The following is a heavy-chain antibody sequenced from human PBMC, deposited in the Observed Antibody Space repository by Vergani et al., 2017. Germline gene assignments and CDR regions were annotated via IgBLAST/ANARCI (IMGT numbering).Heavy chain of an antibody. CDR3: AKRYGSGRGLSD. V-gene: IGHV3-30*01. Sequence: VQLVESGGGLVKPGGSLRLSCAASGFTFSSYAMHWVRQAPGKGLEWVAVISYDGSNKYYADSVKGRFTISRDNSKNTLYLQMNSLRTEDTALYYCAKRYGSGRGLSDWGQGTMVTVSS. CDR2: ISYDGSNK. CDR1: GFTFSSYA. D-gene: IGHD3-10*01. J-gene: IGHJ3*01.